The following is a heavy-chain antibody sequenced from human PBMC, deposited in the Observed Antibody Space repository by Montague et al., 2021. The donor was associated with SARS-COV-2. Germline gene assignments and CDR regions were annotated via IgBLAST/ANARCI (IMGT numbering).Heavy chain of an antibody. CDR3: SRHPLRFCRSTCCQVG. CDR2: IYYSRST. V-gene: IGHV4-39*01. CDR1: GGSISSSSYY. Sequence: SETLSLTCTVSGGSISSSSYYWGWIRQPPGKGLEWTGSIYYSRSTNYNPSLKSRVTISVDTSKNQFSLKRSSVTAADTAVYSCSRHPLRFCRSTCCQVGWGQGTLVTVSS. J-gene: IGHJ4*02. D-gene: IGHD2-2*01.